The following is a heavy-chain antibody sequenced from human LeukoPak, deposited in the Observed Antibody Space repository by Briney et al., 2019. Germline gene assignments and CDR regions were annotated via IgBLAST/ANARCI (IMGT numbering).Heavy chain of an antibody. D-gene: IGHD3-16*01. CDR3: ARDLVSGAYTFDI. J-gene: IGHJ3*02. V-gene: IGHV3-48*03. Sequence: QPGGSLRLSCAASGLTFRDYDINWVRQAPGKGLEWVSYISGSGSTIYYADSVRGRFTISRDNAKNSLYLQMHSLRAEDTAVYYCARDLVSGAYTFDIWGQGTMVTVSS. CDR1: GLTFRDYD. CDR2: ISGSGSTI.